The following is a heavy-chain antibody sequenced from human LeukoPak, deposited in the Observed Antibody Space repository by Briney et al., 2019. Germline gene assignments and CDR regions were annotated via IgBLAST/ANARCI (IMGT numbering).Heavy chain of an antibody. J-gene: IGHJ6*02. V-gene: IGHV3-23*01. CDR1: GFTFSSYA. CDR3: AKDHGYSSAWYVGMDV. CDR2: ISGSSGST. D-gene: IGHD6-19*01. Sequence: GGSLRPSCAASGFTFSSYAMTWVRQAPGKGLEWVSAISGSSGSTYYADSVKGRFTISRDNSKNTLYLQMNSLRAEDTALYYCAKDHGYSSAWYVGMDVWGQGTTVTVSS.